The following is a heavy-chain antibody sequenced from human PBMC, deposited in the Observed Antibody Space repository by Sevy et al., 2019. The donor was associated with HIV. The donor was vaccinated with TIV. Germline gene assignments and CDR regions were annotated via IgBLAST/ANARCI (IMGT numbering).Heavy chain of an antibody. V-gene: IGHV4-4*02. CDR1: SGSISSSNW. CDR2: IYRSGST. J-gene: IGHJ5*02. Sequence: SETLSLTCGVSSGSISSSNWWHWVRQPPGKGLEWIGEIYRSGSTNYNPSLKSRVTISVDNSKNQFSLQLNSVTAADTAVYYCARGFDTPRGFDPWGQRTLVTVSS. D-gene: IGHD3-10*01. CDR3: ARGFDTPRGFDP.